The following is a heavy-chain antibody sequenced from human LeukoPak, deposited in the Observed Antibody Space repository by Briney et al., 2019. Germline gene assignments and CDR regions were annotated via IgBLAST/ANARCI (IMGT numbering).Heavy chain of an antibody. CDR2: IIPIIGTA. D-gene: IGHD3-3*02. J-gene: IGHJ4*02. V-gene: IGHV1-69*13. CDR1: GGTFSNYA. CDR3: ATDVAGAFGTKALDS. Sequence: SVKVSCKASGGTFSNYAISWVRQAPGQGLEWMGGIIPIIGTAKYAQKFQDRVTITADDSTTTSYMELSRLISEDTAVYYCATDVAGAFGTKALDSWGQGTLVTVSS.